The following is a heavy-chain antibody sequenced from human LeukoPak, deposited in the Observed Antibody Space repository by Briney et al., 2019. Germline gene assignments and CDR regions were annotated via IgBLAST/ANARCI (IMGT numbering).Heavy chain of an antibody. D-gene: IGHD1-26*01. Sequence: KPGGSLRLSCAASGFTSRNAWMSWVRQAPRKGLEWVGRIKRKTEGGTTNYAAPVKGRFSISRDDSKNRLYLQMNSLKIEDTAVYYCTTAVGATEDFDYWGQGTLVTVSS. V-gene: IGHV3-15*01. CDR3: TTAVGATEDFDY. CDR2: IKRKTEGGTT. CDR1: GFTSRNAW. J-gene: IGHJ4*02.